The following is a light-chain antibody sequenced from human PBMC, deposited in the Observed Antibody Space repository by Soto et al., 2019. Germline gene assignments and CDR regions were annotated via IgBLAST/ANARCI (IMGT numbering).Light chain of an antibody. J-gene: IGKJ1*01. CDR3: QQYISSPRT. CDR1: QSVTSNY. Sequence: ELVITHSPSTLSVSPGERATLSFRASQSVTSNYLAWYQQKPGQAPRLLIYGASSRATGIPDRFSGSGSGTDFTLTISRLEPEDFAVYYCQQYISSPRTFGQGTKVDIK. V-gene: IGKV3-20*01. CDR2: GAS.